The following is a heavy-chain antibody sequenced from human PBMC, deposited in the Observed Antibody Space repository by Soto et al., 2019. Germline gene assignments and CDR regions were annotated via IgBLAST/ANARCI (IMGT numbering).Heavy chain of an antibody. CDR2: IYYSGST. CDR1: GGSISSYY. J-gene: IGHJ6*03. CDR3: ARLADGDYYYYYMDV. D-gene: IGHD4-17*01. Sequence: QVQLQESGPGLVKPSETLSLTCTVSGGSISSYYWSWIRQPPGKGLEWIGYIYYSGSTNYNPSLKSRVTRSVDTSKNQFSLKLSSVTAADTAVYYCARLADGDYYYYYMDVWGKGTTVTVSS. V-gene: IGHV4-59*08.